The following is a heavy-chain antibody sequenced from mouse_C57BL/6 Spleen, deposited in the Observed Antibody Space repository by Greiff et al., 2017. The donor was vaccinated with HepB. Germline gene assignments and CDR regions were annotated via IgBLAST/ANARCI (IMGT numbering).Heavy chain of an antibody. Sequence: EVQLQESGPGLVKPSQSLSLTCSVTGYSITSGYYWNWIRQFPGNKLEWMGYISYDGSNNYNPSLKNRISITRYTSKNQFFLKLNSVTTEDTATYYCAKRGDSSWFAYWGQGTLVTVSA. V-gene: IGHV3-6*01. CDR2: ISYDGSN. CDR3: AKRGDSSWFAY. J-gene: IGHJ3*01. CDR1: GYSITSGYY. D-gene: IGHD2-12*01.